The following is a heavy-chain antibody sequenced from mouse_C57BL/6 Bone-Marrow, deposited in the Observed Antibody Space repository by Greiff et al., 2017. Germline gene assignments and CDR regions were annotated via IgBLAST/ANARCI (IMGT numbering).Heavy chain of an antibody. D-gene: IGHD1-1*01. CDR1: GFTFSDYY. J-gene: IGHJ3*01. CDR2: ISNGGGST. Sequence: EVKLMEPGGGLVQPGGSLKLSCAASGFTFSDYYLYWVRQTPEKRLEWVAYISNGGGSTYYPDTVKGRFTITRDNAKDTLYLQMSRLKSEDTAMYYCASHHYYGSSPRFAYWGQGTLVTVSA. V-gene: IGHV5-12*01. CDR3: ASHHYYGSSPRFAY.